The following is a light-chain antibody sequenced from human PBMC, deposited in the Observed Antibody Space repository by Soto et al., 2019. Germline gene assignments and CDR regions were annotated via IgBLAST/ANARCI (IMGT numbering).Light chain of an antibody. CDR1: ESIRIH. CDR3: QQNFGKPLVT. Sequence: DIQMNQSPSSLSASIGDRVAIICRASESIRIHLNWYQQKPGKAPRLLIYAASRLQSGVPSRFSGTGSGTDFTLTISSLQPEDFAIYYCQQNFGKPLVTVGQGTRLEIK. V-gene: IGKV1-39*01. CDR2: AAS. J-gene: IGKJ5*01.